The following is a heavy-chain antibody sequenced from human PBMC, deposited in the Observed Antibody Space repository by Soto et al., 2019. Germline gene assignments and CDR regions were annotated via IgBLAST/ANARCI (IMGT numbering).Heavy chain of an antibody. D-gene: IGHD6-19*01. Sequence: GESLKISCKGSGYSFTSYWISWVRQMPGKGLEWMGRIDPSDSYTNYSPSFQGHVTISADKSISTAYLQWSSLKAPDTAMYYCARHDVGVAVAGTLHYYYGMDVWGQGTTVTVSS. CDR3: ARHDVGVAVAGTLHYYYGMDV. CDR1: GYSFTSYW. CDR2: IDPSDSYT. V-gene: IGHV5-10-1*01. J-gene: IGHJ6*02.